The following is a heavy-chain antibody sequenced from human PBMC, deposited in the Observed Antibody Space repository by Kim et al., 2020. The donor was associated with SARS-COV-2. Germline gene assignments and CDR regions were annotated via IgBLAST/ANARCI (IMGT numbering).Heavy chain of an antibody. CDR3: ARLRTTSY. J-gene: IGHJ4*02. Sequence: SETLSLTCTVSGDSITSNIYYWGWIRQPPGKGLEWIGSAYYSGSTYYNPSLKSRVTISVDTSTNQFSLNLTSVTAEDTAVYYCARLRTTSYWGQGTLVTV. CDR2: AYYSGST. D-gene: IGHD4-17*01. CDR1: GDSITSNIYY. V-gene: IGHV4-39*01.